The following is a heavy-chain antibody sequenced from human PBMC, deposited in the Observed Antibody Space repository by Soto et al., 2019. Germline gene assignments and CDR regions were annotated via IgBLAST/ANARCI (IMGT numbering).Heavy chain of an antibody. J-gene: IGHJ6*02. CDR1: GGTFSSYA. Sequence: QVQLVQSGAEVKKPGSSVKVSCKASGGTFSSYAISWVRQAPGQGLEWMGGIIPIFGTANYAQKFQGRVTITADESTSTAYMGLSSLRSQDTAVYCCAIGRLYGSSPLTGYFYGMDVWGRGRTVTVSS. CDR3: AIGRLYGSSPLTGYFYGMDV. CDR2: IIPIFGTA. D-gene: IGHD6-6*01. V-gene: IGHV1-69*01.